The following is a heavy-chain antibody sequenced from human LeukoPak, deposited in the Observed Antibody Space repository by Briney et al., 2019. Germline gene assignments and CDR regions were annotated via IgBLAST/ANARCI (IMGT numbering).Heavy chain of an antibody. D-gene: IGHD3-3*01. V-gene: IGHV1-18*01. Sequence: ASVKVSCKASGYTFTSYGISWVRQAPGQGLEWMGWISAYNGNTHYAQKLQGRVTMTTDTSTSTAYMELRSLRSDDTAVYYCARDAQLLRFLEWSGKDYGMDVWGQGTTVTVSS. CDR3: ARDAQLLRFLEWSGKDYGMDV. CDR2: ISAYNGNT. J-gene: IGHJ6*02. CDR1: GYTFTSYG.